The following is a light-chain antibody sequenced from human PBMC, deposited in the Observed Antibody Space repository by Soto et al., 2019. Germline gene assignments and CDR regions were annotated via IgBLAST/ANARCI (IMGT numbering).Light chain of an antibody. CDR2: GAS. Sequence: EIVLTQTPVTLSLSPEEGATLSCRASQSISRDQLVWYQQKPGQAPRLLIYGASSRATGTSYRFSGSGSGTDFTLTISRLEPEDFAVYYCQQFGGSRIFGGGTK. J-gene: IGKJ4*01. V-gene: IGKV3-20*01. CDR1: QSISRDQ. CDR3: QQFGGSRI.